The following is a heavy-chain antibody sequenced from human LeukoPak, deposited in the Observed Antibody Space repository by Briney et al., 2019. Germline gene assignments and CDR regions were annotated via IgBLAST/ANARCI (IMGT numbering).Heavy chain of an antibody. CDR2: IIPMFGTA. Sequence: SVKVSCKASGGTFSSYGISWVRQAPGHGLEWMGGIIPMFGTADYAQKFQGRVTITTDESTSTAYMELSSLRSEDTAVYYCARGPAPSTMVRGVKYYYYYYMDVWGKGTTVTVSS. J-gene: IGHJ6*03. CDR1: GGTFSSYG. V-gene: IGHV1-69*05. D-gene: IGHD3-10*01. CDR3: ARGPAPSTMVRGVKYYYYYYMDV.